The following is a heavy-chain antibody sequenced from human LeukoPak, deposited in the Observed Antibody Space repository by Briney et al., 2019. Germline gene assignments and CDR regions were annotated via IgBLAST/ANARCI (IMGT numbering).Heavy chain of an antibody. CDR2: INSDGSRT. V-gene: IGHV3-74*01. J-gene: IGHJ4*02. CDR1: GFTFSSYW. CDR3: ARGGSAYSSSWSTFDY. D-gene: IGHD6-13*01. Sequence: GGSLRLSCAASGFTFSSYWMHWVRQVSGKGLVWVSRINSDGSRTSYADSVKGRFAISRDNAKNTLYLQVNSLRAEDTAVYYCARGGSAYSSSWSTFDYWGQGALVTVSA.